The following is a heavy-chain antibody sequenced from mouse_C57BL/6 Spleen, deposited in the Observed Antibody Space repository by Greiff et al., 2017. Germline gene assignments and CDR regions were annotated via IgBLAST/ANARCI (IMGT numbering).Heavy chain of an antibody. J-gene: IGHJ3*01. Sequence: VQLQQSGAELVRPGASVKLSCTASGFNIKDDYMHWVKQRPEQGLEWIGWIDPENGDTEYASKFQGKATITADTSSNTAYLQLSSLTSKDTAVYYCTTPGTDADGGQGTLVTVSA. V-gene: IGHV14-4*01. D-gene: IGHD3-3*01. CDR2: IDPENGDT. CDR1: GFNIKDDY. CDR3: TTPGTDAD.